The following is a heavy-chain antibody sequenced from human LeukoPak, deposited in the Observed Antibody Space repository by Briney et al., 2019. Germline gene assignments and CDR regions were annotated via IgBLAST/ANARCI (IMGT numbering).Heavy chain of an antibody. CDR2: INTDGSST. CDR3: AKTYYYDSSGYFYAFDI. Sequence: GGSLRLSCAASGFTFSSYRMHWVRQAPGKGLVWVSRINTDGSSTSYADSVKGRFTISRDNSKNTLYLQMNSLRAEDTAVYYCAKTYYYDSSGYFYAFDIWGQGTMVTVSS. CDR1: GFTFSSYR. V-gene: IGHV3-74*01. J-gene: IGHJ3*02. D-gene: IGHD3-22*01.